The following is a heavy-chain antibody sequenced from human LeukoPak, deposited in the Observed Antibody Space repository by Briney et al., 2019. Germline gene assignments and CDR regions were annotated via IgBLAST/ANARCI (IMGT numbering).Heavy chain of an antibody. Sequence: GRSLRLSCAASGFTFSSYGMHWVRQAPGKGLEWVAVISYDGSNKYYADSVKGRFTISRDNSKNTLYLQMNSLRAEDTAVYYCAKDSVSRSTSPIYWGQGTLVTVSS. CDR1: GFTFSSYG. CDR3: AKDSVSRSTSPIY. V-gene: IGHV3-30*18. D-gene: IGHD3-10*01. CDR2: ISYDGSNK. J-gene: IGHJ4*02.